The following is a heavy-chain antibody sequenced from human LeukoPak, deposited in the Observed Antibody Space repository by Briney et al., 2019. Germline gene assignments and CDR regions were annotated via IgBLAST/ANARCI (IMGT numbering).Heavy chain of an antibody. Sequence: SETLSLTCTVSGGSISSYYWSWIRQPPGKGLEWIGYIYYSGSTNYNPSLKSRVTISVDTSKNQFSLKLSSVTAADTAVYYCARVVWSSGLRSGGYYSDYWGQGTLVTVSS. CDR3: ARVVWSSGLRSGGYYSDY. J-gene: IGHJ4*02. CDR2: IYYSGST. V-gene: IGHV4-59*12. D-gene: IGHD3-10*02. CDR1: GGSISSYY.